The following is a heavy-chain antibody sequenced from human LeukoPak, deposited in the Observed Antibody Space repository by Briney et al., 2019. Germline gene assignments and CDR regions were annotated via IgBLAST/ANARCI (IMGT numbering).Heavy chain of an antibody. Sequence: PGGSLRLSCAASGLTVSDNYMNWVRQAPGKGLEWVSIIYSDGTTYYADSVKGRFTISRDNSKNTPYLQMNSLRAEDTAVYYCARVLWSGDYPRFDYWGQGTLVTVSS. CDR1: GLTVSDNY. V-gene: IGHV3-53*01. D-gene: IGHD4-17*01. J-gene: IGHJ4*02. CDR3: ARVLWSGDYPRFDY. CDR2: IYSDGTT.